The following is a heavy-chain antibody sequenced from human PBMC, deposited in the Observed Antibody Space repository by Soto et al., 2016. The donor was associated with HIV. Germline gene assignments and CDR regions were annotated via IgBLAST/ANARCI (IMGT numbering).Heavy chain of an antibody. CDR3: AKDPLDYGDYPEYNWFDP. V-gene: IGHV3-23*01. D-gene: IGHD4-17*01. J-gene: IGHJ5*02. Sequence: EVQLLESGGGLVQPGGSLRLSCAASGFTFSSYAMSWVRQAPGKGLEWVSAISGSGGSTYYADSVKGRFTISRDNSKNTLYLQMNSLRAEDTAVYYCAKDPLDYGDYPEYNWFDPWGQGTLVTVSS. CDR1: GFTFSSYA. CDR2: ISGSGGST.